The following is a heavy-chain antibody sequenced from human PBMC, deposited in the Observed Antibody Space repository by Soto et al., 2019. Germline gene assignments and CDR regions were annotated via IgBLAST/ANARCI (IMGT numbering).Heavy chain of an antibody. CDR2: ISGSGGST. V-gene: IGHV3-23*01. CDR3: ARVRGVDYYYGMDV. J-gene: IGHJ6*02. CDR1: GFTFRSYA. D-gene: IGHD3-10*01. Sequence: GGPLRLSSSASGFTFRSYAMSWVRQAPGKGLEWVSGISGSGGSTYYANSVKGRFTISRDNSKNTLYLQMNSLRAEDTAVYYCARVRGVDYYYGMDVWGQGTTVTVSS.